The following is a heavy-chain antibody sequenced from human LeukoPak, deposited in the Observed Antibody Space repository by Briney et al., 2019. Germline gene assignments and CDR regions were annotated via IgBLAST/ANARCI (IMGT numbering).Heavy chain of an antibody. J-gene: IGHJ4*02. Sequence: ASVKVSCKASGGTFSSYAISWVRQAPGQGLEWMGRIIPIFGTANYAQKFQGRVTITTDESTSTAYMELSSLRSEDTAVYYCARDLAPSGSYPDYWGQGTLVTVSS. V-gene: IGHV1-69*05. CDR3: ARDLAPSGSYPDY. D-gene: IGHD1-26*01. CDR2: IIPIFGTA. CDR1: GGTFSSYA.